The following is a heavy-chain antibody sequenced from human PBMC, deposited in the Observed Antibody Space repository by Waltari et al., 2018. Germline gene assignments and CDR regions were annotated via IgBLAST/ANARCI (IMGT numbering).Heavy chain of an antibody. CDR1: GFSVTYSY. Sequence: ELQLVESGGGLVQPGGSLRLTCAASGFSVTYSYMNWVRQAPGKGLEWLSVLYRGGDTYYTGSVKGRFTISRDRSKNTLYLQMNSLRTEDTAVYYCARGDGYTKPLDHWGQGTLVTVSS. D-gene: IGHD5-12*01. CDR2: LYRGGDT. J-gene: IGHJ4*02. CDR3: ARGDGYTKPLDH. V-gene: IGHV3-53*01.